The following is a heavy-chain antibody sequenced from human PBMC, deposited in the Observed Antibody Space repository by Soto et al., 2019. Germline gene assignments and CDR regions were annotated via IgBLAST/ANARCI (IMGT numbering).Heavy chain of an antibody. D-gene: IGHD2-15*01. CDR1: GFSFSSYD. Sequence: VRLLESGGGLVQPGGSLRLSCAASGFSFSSYDMTWVRQAPGQGLEWMGWISAYNGYTNYTQKFQGRLTMTTDTSTRTAYMDLRSLRSDDTAVYYCARDLSGGGELLIFWGQGTLVTVSS. V-gene: IGHV1-18*01. CDR3: ARDLSGGGELLIF. CDR2: ISAYNGYT. J-gene: IGHJ4*02.